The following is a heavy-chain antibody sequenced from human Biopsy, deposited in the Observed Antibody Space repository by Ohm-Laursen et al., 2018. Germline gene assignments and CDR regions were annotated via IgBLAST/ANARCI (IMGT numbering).Heavy chain of an antibody. V-gene: IGHV4-34*01. CDR3: ARGVLVTKYITAWYGLATYPKPSGFEYRGMDV. Sequence: SDTLSLTCAVSGGSFNDYSRTWIRRSPGKGLEWIGEIKQSGGTKYNPSLKSRVTISADTSKNQFSLKLTSGTAADTALYFCARGVLVTKYITAWYGLATYPKPSGFEYRGMDVWGQGTTVTVSS. CDR2: IKQSGGT. CDR1: GGSFNDYS. J-gene: IGHJ6*02. D-gene: IGHD5-18*01.